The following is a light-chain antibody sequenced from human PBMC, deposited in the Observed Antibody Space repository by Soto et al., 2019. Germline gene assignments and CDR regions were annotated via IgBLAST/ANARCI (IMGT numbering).Light chain of an antibody. CDR1: QSISSW. CDR3: QQYNDNLM. Sequence: DIQMTQSPSTLSASVGDRVTITCRASQSISSWWAWYQQKPGKAPKLLIYKASTLQSGIPSRFSGSGSGTEFTLAISSLLPDDSATYYCQQYNDNLMFGQGTKVQ. J-gene: IGKJ1*01. CDR2: KAS. V-gene: IGKV1-5*03.